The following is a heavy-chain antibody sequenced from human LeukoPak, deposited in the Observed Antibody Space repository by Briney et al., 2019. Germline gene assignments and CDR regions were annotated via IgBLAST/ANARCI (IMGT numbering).Heavy chain of an antibody. Sequence: PGGSLRLSCAASGFTFSSYGMHWVRQAPGKGLEWVAVIWYDGSNKYYADSVKGRFTISRDNSKNTLYLQMNSLRAEDTAVYYCANTSPPLRLYYDSSGAKGLFGDIWGQGTMVTVSS. D-gene: IGHD3-22*01. V-gene: IGHV3-33*06. CDR2: IWYDGSNK. CDR1: GFTFSSYG. CDR3: ANTSPPLRLYYDSSGAKGLFGDI. J-gene: IGHJ3*02.